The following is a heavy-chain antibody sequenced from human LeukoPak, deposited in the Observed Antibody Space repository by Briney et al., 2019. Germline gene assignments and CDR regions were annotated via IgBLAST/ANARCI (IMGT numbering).Heavy chain of an antibody. CDR2: ISYDGGNK. V-gene: IGHV3-30*18. D-gene: IGHD1-26*01. CDR3: AKNRHSGTYYAGYVFDF. J-gene: IGHJ4*02. Sequence: PGGSLRLSCGASGFSFNSYAMHWVRQARGKGLEGVTTISYDGGNKDYGDSVKGRFTISRDNSKNTLQLKMNSLRTEDTAMYYCAKNRHSGTYYAGYVFDFWGQGTLVTVSS. CDR1: GFSFNSYA.